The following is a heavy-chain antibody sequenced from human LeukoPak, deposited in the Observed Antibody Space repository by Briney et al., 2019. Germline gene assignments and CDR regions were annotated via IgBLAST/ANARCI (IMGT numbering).Heavy chain of an antibody. Sequence: PGGSLRLSCAASGFIYSTYGMHWVRQAPGKGLAWAAFIRPEGSDKSYADSVKGRFTISRDNSKNTLYLQMNTLRPEDTAVYYCAKHDSASDYWGQGTLVTVSS. V-gene: IGHV3-30*02. CDR1: GFIYSTYG. J-gene: IGHJ4*02. D-gene: IGHD1-26*01. CDR2: IRPEGSDK. CDR3: AKHDSASDY.